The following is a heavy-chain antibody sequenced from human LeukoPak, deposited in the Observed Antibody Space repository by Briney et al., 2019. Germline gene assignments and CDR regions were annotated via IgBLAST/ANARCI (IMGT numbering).Heavy chain of an antibody. CDR3: ARMGYYYDSSGYSYYFDY. CDR1: GGSISSSSYY. V-gene: IGHV4-39*07. CDR2: IYYSGST. Sequence: SETLSLTCTVSGGSISSSSYYWGWIRQPPGKGLEWIGSIYYSGSTYYNPSLKSRVTISVDTSKNQFSLKLSSVTAADTAVYYCARMGYYYDSSGYSYYFDYWGQGTLVTVSS. D-gene: IGHD3-22*01. J-gene: IGHJ4*02.